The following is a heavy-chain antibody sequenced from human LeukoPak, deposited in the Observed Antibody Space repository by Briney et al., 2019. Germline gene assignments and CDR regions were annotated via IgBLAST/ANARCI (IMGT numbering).Heavy chain of an antibody. V-gene: IGHV1-18*01. CDR1: GYTFTSYG. J-gene: IGHJ4*02. CDR3: ARHLYYDILTGYYYFDY. D-gene: IGHD3-9*01. CDR2: ISAYNGIT. Sequence: ASVKVSCKASGYTFTSYGITWVRQAPGQGLEWMGWISAYNGITNYAQKLQGRVTKTTDTSTSTAYMELRSLRSDDTAVYYCARHLYYDILTGYYYFDYWGQGTLVTVSS.